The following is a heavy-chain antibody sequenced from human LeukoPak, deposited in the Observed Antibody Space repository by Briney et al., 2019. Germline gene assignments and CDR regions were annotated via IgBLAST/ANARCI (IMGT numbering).Heavy chain of an antibody. CDR3: ATYRQVLLPFES. V-gene: IGHV3-23*01. Sequence: GGSLRLSCVASGLTFSKYAMTWVRQAPGKGLEWVSAITSGGGSTFYADSVKGRFTISRDNSKNTIYLQMNSLRAEDTAIYYCATYRQVLLPFESWGQGTLVTVSS. CDR1: GLTFSKYA. CDR2: ITSGGGST. J-gene: IGHJ4*02. D-gene: IGHD2-8*02.